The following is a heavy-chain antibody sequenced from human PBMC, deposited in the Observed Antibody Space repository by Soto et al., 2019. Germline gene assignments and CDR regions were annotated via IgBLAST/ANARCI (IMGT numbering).Heavy chain of an antibody. D-gene: IGHD4-17*01. Sequence: EVQLVESGGGLVQPGGSLRLSCAASGFTFSSYDMHWVRQATGKGLEWVSAIGTAGDTYYPGSVKGRFTISRENAKNSLYLQMNSLIAGDTAVYYCARVVRYGDYVGAFDIWGQETMVTGSS. V-gene: IGHV3-13*01. J-gene: IGHJ3*02. CDR1: GFTFSSYD. CDR2: IGTAGDT. CDR3: ARVVRYGDYVGAFDI.